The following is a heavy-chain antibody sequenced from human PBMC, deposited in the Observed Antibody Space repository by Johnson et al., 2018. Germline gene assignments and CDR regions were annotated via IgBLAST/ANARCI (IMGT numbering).Heavy chain of an antibody. CDR3: PKGVGVSNVAHDAFDV. Sequence: EVQLVESGGGLVQPGGSLRLSCAASGFTFSSYAMSWVRQAPGKRPEWVSAISSSGGNTYYADSVKGRFTISRDNSKNTLYLQMNSLRAEDTAVYYCPKGVGVSNVAHDAFDVWGQGTMVTVSS. V-gene: IGHV3-23*04. CDR2: ISSSGGNT. CDR1: GFTFSSYA. J-gene: IGHJ3*01. D-gene: IGHD2-21*01.